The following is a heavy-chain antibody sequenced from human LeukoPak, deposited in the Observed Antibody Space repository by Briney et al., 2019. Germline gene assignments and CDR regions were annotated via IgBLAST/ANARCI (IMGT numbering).Heavy chain of an antibody. J-gene: IGHJ6*02. V-gene: IGHV5-51*01. D-gene: IGHD3-22*01. Sequence: GESLKISCKGSGYSFTSYWIGWVRQMPGKGLEWMGIIYPGDSDTRYSPSFQGQVTISADQSISTAYLQWSSLKASDTAMYYCARMYYYDSSVQAARRYCYGMDVWGQGTTVTVSS. CDR2: IYPGDSDT. CDR1: GYSFTSYW. CDR3: ARMYYYDSSVQAARRYCYGMDV.